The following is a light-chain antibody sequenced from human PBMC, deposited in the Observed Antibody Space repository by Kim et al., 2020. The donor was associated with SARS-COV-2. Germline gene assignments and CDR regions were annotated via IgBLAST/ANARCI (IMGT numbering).Light chain of an antibody. CDR3: NSRDSNDKGV. Sequence: SSELTQDPAVSVALGQTVRITCQGDSLRSYYATWYQQKPGQAPILVIYGKNNRPSGIPDRFSGSSSGNTASLTITGTQAGDEADYYCNSRDSNDKGVFRG. CDR1: SLRSYY. V-gene: IGLV3-19*01. J-gene: IGLJ2*01. CDR2: GKN.